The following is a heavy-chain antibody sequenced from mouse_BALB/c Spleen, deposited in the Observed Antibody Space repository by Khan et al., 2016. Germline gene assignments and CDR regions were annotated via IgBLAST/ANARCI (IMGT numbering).Heavy chain of an antibody. V-gene: IGHV3-8*02. CDR1: GDSITSGY. D-gene: IGHD1-1*01. Sequence: EVQLQESGPSLVKPSQALSLTCSVTGDSITSGYWNWIRKFPGTKLEYMGYITYSGSTYYNPYLNSRISITRDTSKNQYFLQLISVTTDDTATYCCARYDCSSYVRAMDYGGQGTSVTVSS. CDR3: ARYDCSSYVRAMDY. CDR2: ITYSGST. J-gene: IGHJ4*01.